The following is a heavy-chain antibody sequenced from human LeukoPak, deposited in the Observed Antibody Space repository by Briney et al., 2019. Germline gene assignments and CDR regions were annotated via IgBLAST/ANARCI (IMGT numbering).Heavy chain of an antibody. D-gene: IGHD2-2*01. J-gene: IGHJ5*02. CDR1: GGSISSGVSY. CDR3: ARGHCSTTSCYTDWFDP. V-gene: IGHV4-31*03. CDR2: IYYSGST. Sequence: SETLSLTCTVSGGSISSGVSYWTWIRQHPGKGLEWIGYIYYSGSTYYNPSLKSRVTISVDTSKKQFSLNLSSVTAADTAVYYCARGHCSTTSCYTDWFDPWGRGTMVTVSS.